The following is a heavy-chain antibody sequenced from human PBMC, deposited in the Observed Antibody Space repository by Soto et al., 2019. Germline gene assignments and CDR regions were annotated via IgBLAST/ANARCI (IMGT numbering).Heavy chain of an antibody. V-gene: IGHV1-18*01. CDR1: GYTFTSYG. Sequence: ASVKVSCKASGYTFTSYGISWVRRAPGQGLEWMGWISAYNGNTNYAQKLQGRVTMTTDTSTSTAYMELRSLRSDDTAVYYCARIGLTIFGVVKMGAFDIWGQGTMVTV. D-gene: IGHD3-3*01. CDR3: ARIGLTIFGVVKMGAFDI. CDR2: ISAYNGNT. J-gene: IGHJ3*02.